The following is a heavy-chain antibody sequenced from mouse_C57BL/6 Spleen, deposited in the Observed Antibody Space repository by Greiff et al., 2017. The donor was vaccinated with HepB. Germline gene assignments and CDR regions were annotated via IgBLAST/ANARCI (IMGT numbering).Heavy chain of an antibody. D-gene: IGHD2-3*01. CDR3: TREGLHDGYYPDWFAY. CDR2: IYPGNSDT. Sequence: VQLQQSGTVLARPGASVKMSCKTSGYTFTSYWMHWVKQRPGQGLEWIGAIYPGNSDTSYNQKFKGKAKLTAVTSASTAYMELSSLTNEDSAVYYCTREGLHDGYYPDWFAYWGQGTLVTVSA. J-gene: IGHJ3*01. CDR1: GYTFTSYW. V-gene: IGHV1-5*01.